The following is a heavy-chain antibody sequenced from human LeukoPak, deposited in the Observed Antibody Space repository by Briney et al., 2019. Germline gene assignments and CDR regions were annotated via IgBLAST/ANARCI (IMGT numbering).Heavy chain of an antibody. CDR3: ARVAYSSGYYYFDY. Sequence: SEALSLTCTVSGDSISSYYWSWIRQPPGKGLEWIGDIYYSGSTNSNPSLKSRVTISVDTSRNQFSLKLSSVTAADTAVYYCARVAYSSGYYYFDYWGQGTLVTVSS. V-gene: IGHV4-59*08. D-gene: IGHD3-22*01. CDR2: IYYSGST. J-gene: IGHJ4*02. CDR1: GDSISSYY.